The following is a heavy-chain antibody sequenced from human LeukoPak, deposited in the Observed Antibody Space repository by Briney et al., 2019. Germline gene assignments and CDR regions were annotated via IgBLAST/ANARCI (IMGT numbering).Heavy chain of an antibody. CDR2: ISPDGSDT. CDR3: ARLTSSWSFDY. D-gene: IGHD6-13*01. Sequence: GESLQISCKGSGYGFTNYWIGWVRPMPGKGLEWMGIISPDGSDTRYSPSFQGQVTISADKSITTAYLQWSSLKASDTAMYYCARLTSSWSFDYWGQGTLVTVSS. CDR1: GYGFTNYW. J-gene: IGHJ4*02. V-gene: IGHV5-51*01.